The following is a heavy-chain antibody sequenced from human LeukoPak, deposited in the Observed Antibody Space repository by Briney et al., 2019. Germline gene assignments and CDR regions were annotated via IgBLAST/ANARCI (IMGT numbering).Heavy chain of an antibody. Sequence: GGSLRLSCAASGFTFSGYAMSWVRQAPGKGLEWVSAISGSGGSTYCADSVKGRFTISRDNSKNTLYLQMNSLRAEDTAVYYCAKAGSGWYFSFDYWGQGTLVTVSS. D-gene: IGHD6-19*01. CDR3: AKAGSGWYFSFDY. J-gene: IGHJ4*02. V-gene: IGHV3-23*01. CDR2: ISGSGGST. CDR1: GFTFSGYA.